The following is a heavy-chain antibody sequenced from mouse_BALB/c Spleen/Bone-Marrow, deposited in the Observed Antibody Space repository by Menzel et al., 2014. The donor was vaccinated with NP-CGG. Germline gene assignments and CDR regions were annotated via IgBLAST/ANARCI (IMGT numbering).Heavy chain of an antibody. CDR3: TIYYRSFAY. D-gene: IGHD2-14*01. J-gene: IGHJ3*01. CDR1: GYTFTSYW. CDR2: IDPSDSYT. Sequence: VKLMESGAELVKPGASVKMSCKASGYTFTSYWMHWVKQRPGQGLEWIGVIDPSDSYTSYNQKFKGKATLTVDTSSGTAYMQLSSLTSEDSAVYYCTIYYRSFAYWGQGTLVTVSA. V-gene: IGHV1S127*01.